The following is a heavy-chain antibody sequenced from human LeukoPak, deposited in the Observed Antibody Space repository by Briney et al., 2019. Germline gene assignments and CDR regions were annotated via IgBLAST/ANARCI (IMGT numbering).Heavy chain of an antibody. D-gene: IGHD3-22*01. CDR3: ARDQDDSSPN. Sequence: GGSLRLSCAASGFSFSSYWMSWVRQAPGKGLERVANIKQDGTEKNYVDSVKGRFTISRDNAKNSLYLQMNSLRAEDTAVYYRARDQDDSSPNWGQGTLVTVSS. J-gene: IGHJ4*02. CDR2: IKQDGTEK. V-gene: IGHV3-7*03. CDR1: GFSFSSYW.